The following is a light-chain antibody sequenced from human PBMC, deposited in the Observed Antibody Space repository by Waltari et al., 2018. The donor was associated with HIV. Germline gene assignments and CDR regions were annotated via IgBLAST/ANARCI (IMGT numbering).Light chain of an antibody. CDR1: SSNIGSNY. J-gene: IGLJ1*01. CDR3: AAWDDSPYV. CDR2: RNN. V-gene: IGLV1-47*01. Sequence: QSVLTQSPSASGTPGQRVTISCSGSSSNIGSNYVYWYQQLPGTAPKLLIYRNNQRPSGLPDRFSGSKSGTSASLAINGLRSEDEADYYCAAWDDSPYVFGTGTKVTVL.